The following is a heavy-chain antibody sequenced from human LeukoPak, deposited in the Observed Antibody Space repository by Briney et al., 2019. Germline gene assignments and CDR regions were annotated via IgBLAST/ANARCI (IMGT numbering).Heavy chain of an antibody. CDR2: LDPNNGDT. D-gene: IGHD1-14*01. J-gene: IGHJ3*02. CDR3: ARRSRNGLDAFDI. Sequence: ASVKVSCKASAYTFTAYYLHWVRRAPGQGFQWMGWLDPNNGDTEYAQKFQGRVTMTRDRSISTAYMDLGRLTSDDTAVYYCARRSRNGLDAFDIWGQGTMVTVSS. CDR1: AYTFTAYY. V-gene: IGHV1-2*02.